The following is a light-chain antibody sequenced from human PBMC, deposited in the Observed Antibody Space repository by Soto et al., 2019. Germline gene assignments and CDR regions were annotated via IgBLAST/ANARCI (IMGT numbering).Light chain of an antibody. CDR3: CSSAPESTYV. V-gene: IGLV2-23*01. Sequence: QSVLAQPASVSGSPGQSITISCTGTSSDVGAFNSVSLYQQHPHRAPQVIIYKGTQRPSRVSNRFSGSTSRNAASLTIPALQADNEADYFCCSSAPESTYVFGTGTKVTVL. J-gene: IGLJ1*01. CDR2: KGT. CDR1: SSDVGAFNS.